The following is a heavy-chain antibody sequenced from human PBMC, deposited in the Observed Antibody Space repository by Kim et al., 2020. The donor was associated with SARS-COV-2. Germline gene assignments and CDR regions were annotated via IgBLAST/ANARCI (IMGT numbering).Heavy chain of an antibody. CDR3: ARGPPFEAAGIFDY. J-gene: IGHJ4*02. V-gene: IGHV4-59*09. Sequence: PSLESRVTISVETSKNQFSLKLSSVTAADTAVYYCARGPPFEAAGIFDYWGQGTLVTVSS. D-gene: IGHD6-13*01.